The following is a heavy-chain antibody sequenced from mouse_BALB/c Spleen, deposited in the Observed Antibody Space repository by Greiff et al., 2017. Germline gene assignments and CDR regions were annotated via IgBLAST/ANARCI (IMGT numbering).Heavy chain of an antibody. Sequence: EVQRVESGGGLVKPGGSLKLSCAASGFTFSDYYMYWVRQTPEKRLEWVATISDGGSYTYYPDSVKGRFTISRDNAKNNLYLQMSSMKSEDTAMYYCAQDRDDHPFAYWGQGTMVTVSA. V-gene: IGHV5-4*02. J-gene: IGHJ3*01. CDR1: GFTFSDYY. CDR3: AQDRDDHPFAY. CDR2: ISDGGSYT. D-gene: IGHD2-3*01.